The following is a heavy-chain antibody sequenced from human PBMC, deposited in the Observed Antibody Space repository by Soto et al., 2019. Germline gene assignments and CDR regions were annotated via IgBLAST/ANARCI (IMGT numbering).Heavy chain of an antibody. CDR2: TSGSGSTV. CDR3: AKVRASYLSASYFYYSLDV. CDR1: GFTFSHYV. J-gene: IGHJ6*02. Sequence: EVQLLESGGGVVRPGGSLRLSCAASGFTFSHYVLSWVRQAPGRGLEWVSSTSGSGSTVYLADSVRGRFTMSRDLSRNTVSLQMNSLRAEDTVIYYCAKVRASYLSASYFYYSLDVWGQATTVTVSS. D-gene: IGHD3-10*01. V-gene: IGHV3-23*01.